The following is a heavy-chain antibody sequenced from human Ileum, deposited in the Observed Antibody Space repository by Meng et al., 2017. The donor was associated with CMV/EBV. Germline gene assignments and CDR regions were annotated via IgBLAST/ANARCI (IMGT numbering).Heavy chain of an antibody. Sequence: QVELQESGPGLVQPSGNLSSPCYVPVGSISNYDWSWIRQPAGKGLEWIAHIYTSGTTNYNPSLKSRVTMSVDTSRNQFSLKLTSVTAADTAVYYCARNYGSGNWNFFHYWGQGTLVTVSS. CDR1: VGSISNYD. J-gene: IGHJ4*02. CDR3: ARNYGSGNWNFFHY. D-gene: IGHD3-10*01. CDR2: IYTSGTT. V-gene: IGHV4-4*07.